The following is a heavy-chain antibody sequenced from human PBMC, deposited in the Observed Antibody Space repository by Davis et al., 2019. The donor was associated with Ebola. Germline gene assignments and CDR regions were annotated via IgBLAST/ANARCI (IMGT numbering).Heavy chain of an antibody. V-gene: IGHV3-30*02. CDR2: IRFDGSNK. Sequence: GGSLRLSCAASGFTFSNYAMHWVRQAPGKGLEWVAFIRFDGSNKYYADSVKGRFAISRDNSKNTLDLQMNSLRPEDTAVYYCVKTRSNWWNDALEIWGRGTMVIVSS. D-gene: IGHD2-8*02. J-gene: IGHJ3*02. CDR3: VKTRSNWWNDALEI. CDR1: GFTFSNYA.